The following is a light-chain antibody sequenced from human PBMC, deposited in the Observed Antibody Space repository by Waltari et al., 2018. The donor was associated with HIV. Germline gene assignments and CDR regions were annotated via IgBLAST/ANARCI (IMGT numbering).Light chain of an antibody. Sequence: SYDLTQPPSMSVSPGQTARISSSGEGVPTHYTFWYQQKSGQAPTLVIFKDTERPSGVPERYSGSISGTTVTLIISEVQAEDEADYYCQSTDNSGNVWVFGGGTKLTVL. CDR3: QSTDNSGNVWV. CDR1: GVPTHY. CDR2: KDT. J-gene: IGLJ3*02. V-gene: IGLV3-25*03.